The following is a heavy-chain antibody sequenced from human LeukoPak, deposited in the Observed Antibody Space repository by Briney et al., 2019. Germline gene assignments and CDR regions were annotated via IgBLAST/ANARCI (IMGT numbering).Heavy chain of an antibody. V-gene: IGHV4-59*08. CDR3: ARGLYYYGSGSYPRWDDAFDI. CDR1: GGSISSYY. CDR2: IYYSGST. J-gene: IGHJ3*02. D-gene: IGHD3-10*01. Sequence: SETLSLTCTVSGGSISSYYWSWIRQPPGKGLEWIGYIYYSGSTYYNPSLKSRVTISVDTSKNQFSLKLSSVTAADTAVYYCARGLYYYGSGSYPRWDDAFDIWGQGTMVTVSS.